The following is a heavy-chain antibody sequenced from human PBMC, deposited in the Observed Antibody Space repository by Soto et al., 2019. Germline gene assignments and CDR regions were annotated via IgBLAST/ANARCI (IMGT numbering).Heavy chain of an antibody. Sequence: QVQLAESGGGVVQPGRSLRLSCIGSGFRFSDYGMHWVRQAPGKGLEWVAMMSFDGTYKYSADSVKGRFIISRDNSKNTLFLQMNSPRAGDTAVYYCAKDRRDGEYNSVYDFWGQGTLVTVSS. CDR1: GFRFSDYG. D-gene: IGHD4-17*01. CDR2: MSFDGTYK. V-gene: IGHV3-30*18. CDR3: AKDRRDGEYNSVYDF. J-gene: IGHJ4*02.